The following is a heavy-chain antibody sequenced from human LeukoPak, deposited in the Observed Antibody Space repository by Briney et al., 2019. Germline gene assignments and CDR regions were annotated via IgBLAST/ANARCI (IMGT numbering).Heavy chain of an antibody. V-gene: IGHV3-21*06. Sequence: PGGSLRLSCAVSGFAFSIYSMNWVRQAPGKGLEWVSSLNSDSRYKFYADSVKGRFTISRDNAKNSLYLQMNSLRAEDSAVYYCVRDLGEADIFDYSGQGTLVTVSS. D-gene: IGHD3-16*01. CDR2: LNSDSRYK. CDR1: GFAFSIYS. CDR3: VRDLGEADIFDY. J-gene: IGHJ4*02.